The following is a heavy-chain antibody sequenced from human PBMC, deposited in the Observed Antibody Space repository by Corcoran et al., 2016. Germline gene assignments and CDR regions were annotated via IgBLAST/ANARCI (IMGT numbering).Heavy chain of an antibody. D-gene: IGHD2-2*01. V-gene: IGHV1-18*01. J-gene: IGHJ5*02. CDR2: ISAYNGNT. CDR1: GYTFTSYG. Sequence: QVQLVQSGAEVKKPGASVKVSCKASGYTFTSYGISWVRQAPGQGLEWMGWISAYNGNTNYAQKLQGRVTMTTDTSTSTAYMELRSLRSDDTAVYYCARDLGEGYCSSTSYPNWFDPWGQGTLVTVSS. CDR3: ARDLGEGYCSSTSYPNWFDP.